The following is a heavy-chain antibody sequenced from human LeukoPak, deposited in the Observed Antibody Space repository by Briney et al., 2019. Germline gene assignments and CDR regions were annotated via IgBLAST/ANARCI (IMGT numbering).Heavy chain of an antibody. CDR2: IKQDGSEK. V-gene: IGHV3-7*01. CDR1: GSTFSSYW. Sequence: GGSLRLSCAASGSTFSSYWMSWVRQAPGKGLEWVANIKQDGSEKYYVDSVRGRFTISRDNAKNSLFMQMNSLRAEDTAVYYCAKDGGGYCSGGSCHFDYWGQGTLATVSS. D-gene: IGHD2-15*01. J-gene: IGHJ4*02. CDR3: AKDGGGYCSGGSCHFDY.